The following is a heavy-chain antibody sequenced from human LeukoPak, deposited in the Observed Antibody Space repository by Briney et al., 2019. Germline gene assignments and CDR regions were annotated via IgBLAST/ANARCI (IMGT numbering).Heavy chain of an antibody. CDR1: GGSMNTYY. D-gene: IGHD6-13*01. CDR3: ARDQRYLAAVPAG. CDR2: IFYTGIT. Sequence: SETLSLTCNVSGGSMNTYYWSWIRQPPGKGLEWIGYIFYTGITNYNPSLKSRVTMSVDTSRNQFPLKLTSVTAADTAVYHCARDQRYLAAVPAGWGQGTLVTVSS. J-gene: IGHJ4*02. V-gene: IGHV4-59*01.